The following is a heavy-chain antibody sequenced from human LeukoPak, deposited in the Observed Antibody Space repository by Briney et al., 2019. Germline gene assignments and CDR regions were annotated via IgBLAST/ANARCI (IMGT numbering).Heavy chain of an antibody. D-gene: IGHD1-26*01. Sequence: GGSLRLSFAASGFTFSSYSMNCVPQAPREGLEWVSSISSSSSYLFYALSVKGRFTLHRDIPKHTLYLHNKRMRAEDRALYYCAGGGSYDYWGQGTLVTVSS. CDR3: AGGGSYDY. CDR1: GFTFSSYS. CDR2: ISSSSSYL. V-gene: IGHV3-21*01. J-gene: IGHJ4*02.